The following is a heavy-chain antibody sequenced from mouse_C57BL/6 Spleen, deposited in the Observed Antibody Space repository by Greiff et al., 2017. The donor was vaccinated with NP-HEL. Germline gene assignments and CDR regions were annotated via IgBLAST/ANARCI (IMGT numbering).Heavy chain of an antibody. V-gene: IGHV1-64*01. CDR2: IHPNSGST. CDR1: GYTFTSYW. CDR3: ARPGPYAMDY. J-gene: IGHJ4*01. Sequence: QVQLQPGAELVKPGASVKLSCKASGYTFTSYWMHWVKQRPGQGLEWIGMIHPNSGSTNYNEKFKSKATLTVDKSSSTAYMQLSSLTSEDSAVYYCARPGPYAMDYWGQGTSVTVSS.